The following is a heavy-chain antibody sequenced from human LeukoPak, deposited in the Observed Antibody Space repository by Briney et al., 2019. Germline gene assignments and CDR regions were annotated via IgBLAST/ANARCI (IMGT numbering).Heavy chain of an antibody. CDR2: IYHSGST. CDR3: ARDVVRITYYMDV. V-gene: IGHV4-30-2*01. J-gene: IGHJ6*03. D-gene: IGHD4-23*01. Sequence: NSSETLSLTCTVSGGSISSGGYYWSWIRQPPGKGLEWIGYIYHSGSTYYNPSLKSRVTISVDRSKNQFSLKLSSVTAADTAVYYCARDVVRITYYMDVWGKGTTVTVSS. CDR1: GGSISSGGYY.